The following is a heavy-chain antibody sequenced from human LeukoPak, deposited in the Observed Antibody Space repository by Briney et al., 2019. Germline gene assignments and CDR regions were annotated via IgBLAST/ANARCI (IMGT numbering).Heavy chain of an antibody. Sequence: SETLSLTCTVSGGSISSYYWSWIRQPPGKGLEWIGYIYYSGSTNYNPSLKSRVTISVDTSKNQFSLKLSSVTVADTAVYYCARGRRDGYNLEYFDKWGQGTLVTVSS. J-gene: IGHJ4*02. CDR1: GGSISSYY. V-gene: IGHV4-59*08. D-gene: IGHD5-24*01. CDR3: ARGRRDGYNLEYFDK. CDR2: IYYSGST.